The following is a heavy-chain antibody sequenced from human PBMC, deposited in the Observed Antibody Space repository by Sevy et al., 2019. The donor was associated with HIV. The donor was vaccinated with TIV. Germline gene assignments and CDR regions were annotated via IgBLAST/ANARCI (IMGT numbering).Heavy chain of an antibody. V-gene: IGHV3-11*01. CDR1: GFTFSDYY. CDR2: ISSSGSTI. CDR3: ASGDRYRGYAPFYFDY. J-gene: IGHJ4*02. Sequence: GGSLRLACAASGFTFSDYYMSWIRQAPGKVLEWVSYISSSGSTIYYADSVKGRFTISRDNAKKSLYLQMNSLRAEDTAVYYCASGDRYRGYAPFYFDYWGQGTLVTVSS. D-gene: IGHD5-12*01.